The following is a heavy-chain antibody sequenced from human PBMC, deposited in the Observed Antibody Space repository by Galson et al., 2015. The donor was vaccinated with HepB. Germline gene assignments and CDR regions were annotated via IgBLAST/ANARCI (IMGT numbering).Heavy chain of an antibody. J-gene: IGHJ4*02. CDR1: GFTLSSYA. V-gene: IGHV3-30-3*01. CDR2: ISYDGSNK. D-gene: IGHD3-22*01. Sequence: SLRLSCAASGFTLSSYAMHWVRQAPGKGLEWVAVISYDGSNKYYADSVKGRFTISRDTSKNTLYLQMNSLRAEDTAVYYCAREFSYYYDSSAPRLDYWGQGTLVTVSS. CDR3: AREFSYYYDSSAPRLDY.